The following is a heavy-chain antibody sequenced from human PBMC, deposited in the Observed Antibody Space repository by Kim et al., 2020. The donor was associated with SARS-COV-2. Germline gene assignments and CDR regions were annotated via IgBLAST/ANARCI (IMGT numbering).Heavy chain of an antibody. CDR3: ARDGRSGYYTGGPYYYYYGMDV. V-gene: IGHV3-7*05. Sequence: GGSLRLSCAASGFTFSSYWMSWVRQAPGKGLEWVANIKQDGSEKYYVDSVKGRFTISRDNAKNSLYLQMNSLRAEDTAVYYCARDGRSGYYTGGPYYYYYGMDVWGQGTTVTVSS. CDR2: IKQDGSEK. CDR1: GFTFSSYW. D-gene: IGHD3-3*01. J-gene: IGHJ6*02.